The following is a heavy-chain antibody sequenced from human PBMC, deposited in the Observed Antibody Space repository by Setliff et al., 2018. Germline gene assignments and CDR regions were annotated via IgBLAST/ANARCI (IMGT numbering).Heavy chain of an antibody. J-gene: IGHJ4*02. CDR1: GFTFSSYA. CDR2: LNDVGHNT. CDR3: VRAPRSLPRPLDY. V-gene: IGHV3-23*01. Sequence: GGSLRLSCAASGFTFSSYAMSWVRQAPGKGLEWVSGLNDVGHNTYYADSVKGRFTISRDNSKNMLSLQMNSLRAEDTAVYYCVRAPRSLPRPLDYWGQGTLVTVSS. D-gene: IGHD1-1*01.